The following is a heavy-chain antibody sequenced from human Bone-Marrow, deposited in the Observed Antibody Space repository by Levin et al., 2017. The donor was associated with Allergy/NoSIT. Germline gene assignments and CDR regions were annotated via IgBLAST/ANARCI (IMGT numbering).Heavy chain of an antibody. D-gene: IGHD3-10*01. CDR3: AKDRDFYGSGSLGN. V-gene: IGHV3-23*01. Sequence: GESLKISCAASGFTFSNYAMSWVRQAPGKGLEWVSGISGSGDSTYDGDSVKGRFTISRDNSKNTLYLQMNSLRDEETAVYYCAKDRDFYGSGSLGNWGQGTLVTVSS. J-gene: IGHJ4*02. CDR2: ISGSGDST. CDR1: GFTFSNYA.